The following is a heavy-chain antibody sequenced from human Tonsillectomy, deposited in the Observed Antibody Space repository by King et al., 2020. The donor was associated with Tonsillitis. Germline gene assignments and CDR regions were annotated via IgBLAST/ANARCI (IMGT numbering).Heavy chain of an antibody. CDR3: ARDGYPSGGYYYGSTGYLGY. V-gene: IGHV1-18*01. CDR1: GYTFTSYG. D-gene: IGHD3-22*01. Sequence: QLVQSGAEVKKPGASVKVSCKASGYTFTSYGISWVRQAPGQGLEWMGWISAYNGNTNYAQNLQDRVTMTTDTSTLTAYMDLRSLRSDDTAVYYCARDGYPSGGYYYGSTGYLGYWGQGTLVTVSS. CDR2: ISAYNGNT. J-gene: IGHJ4*02.